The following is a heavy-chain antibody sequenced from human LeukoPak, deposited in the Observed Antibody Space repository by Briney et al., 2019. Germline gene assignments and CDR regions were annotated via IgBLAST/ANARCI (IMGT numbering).Heavy chain of an antibody. D-gene: IGHD3-3*01. J-gene: IGHJ6*02. V-gene: IGHV1-69*13. CDR3: ARFAIFGVVIPLGYYYGMDV. Sequence: SVKVSCKASGYTFTGYYMHWVRQAPGQGLEWMGGIIPIFGTANYAQKFQGRVTITADESTSTAYMELSSLRSEDTAVYYCARFAIFGVVIPLGYYYGMDVWGQGTTVTVSS. CDR2: IIPIFGTA. CDR1: GYTFTGYY.